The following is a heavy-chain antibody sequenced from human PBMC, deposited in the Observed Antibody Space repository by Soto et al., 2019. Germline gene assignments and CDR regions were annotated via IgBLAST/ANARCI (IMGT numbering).Heavy chain of an antibody. CDR2: IYYSGST. CDR1: GGSISSGGYY. Sequence: QVQLQESGPGLVKPSQTLSLTCTVSGGSISSGGYYWSWIRQHPGKGLEWIGYIYYSGSTYYNPSLKGRVPISVDTFKTRSPLKLSSVTAADTAVFYCARSIDSWGQGTLVTVSS. V-gene: IGHV4-31*03. J-gene: IGHJ5*01. CDR3: ARSIDS.